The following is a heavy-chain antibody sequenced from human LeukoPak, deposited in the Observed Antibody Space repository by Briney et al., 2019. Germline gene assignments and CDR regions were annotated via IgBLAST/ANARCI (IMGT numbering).Heavy chain of an antibody. V-gene: IGHV3-23*01. CDR1: GFTFNIYA. CDR3: AKDRLTGTMRSPFDD. D-gene: IGHD1-7*01. Sequence: GGSLRLSCAASGFTFNIYAMSWVRQAPGKGLEWVSSIVGSGGSTYYADSVKGRFTISRDNSKNTLYLQMNSLRAEDTAVYYCAKDRLTGTMRSPFDDWGQGTLVTVSS. CDR2: IVGSGGST. J-gene: IGHJ4*02.